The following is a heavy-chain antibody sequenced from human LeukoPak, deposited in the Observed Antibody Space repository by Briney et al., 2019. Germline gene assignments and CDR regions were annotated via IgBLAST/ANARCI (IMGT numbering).Heavy chain of an antibody. CDR3: ATLKGIVVVPAAMYNWFDP. J-gene: IGHJ5*02. CDR1: GGSISSYY. D-gene: IGHD2-2*01. Sequence: SETLSLTCTVSGGSISSYYWSWIRQPPGKGLEWIGEINHSGSTNYNPSLKSRVTISVDTSKNQFSLKLSSVTAADTAVYYCATLKGIVVVPAAMYNWFDPWGQGTLVTVSS. CDR2: INHSGST. V-gene: IGHV4-34*01.